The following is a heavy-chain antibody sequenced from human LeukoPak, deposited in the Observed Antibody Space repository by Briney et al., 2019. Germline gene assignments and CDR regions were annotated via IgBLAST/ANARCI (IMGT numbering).Heavy chain of an antibody. Sequence: PGGSLRLSCAASGFTFDDYTMHWVRQAPGKGLEWVSLISWDGGSTYYADSVKGRFTISRDNSKNSLYLQMNSLRTEDTALYYCAKDIYYDYYGMDVWGQGTTVTVSS. J-gene: IGHJ6*02. CDR2: ISWDGGST. CDR1: GFTFDDYT. V-gene: IGHV3-43*01. CDR3: AKDIYYDYYGMDV.